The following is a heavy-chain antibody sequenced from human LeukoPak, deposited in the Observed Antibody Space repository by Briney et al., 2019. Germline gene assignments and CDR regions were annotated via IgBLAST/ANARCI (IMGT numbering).Heavy chain of an antibody. CDR3: ARYPQTTYYYDSSGYPIDY. CDR1: GCTFTGYY. Sequence: GASVKVSCKASGCTFTGYYMHWVRQAPGQGLEWMGWINPNSGGTNYAQKFQGRVTMTRDASISTAYMELSRLRSDDTAVYYRARYPQTTYYYDSSGYPIDYWGQGTLVTVSS. V-gene: IGHV1-2*02. D-gene: IGHD3-22*01. CDR2: INPNSGGT. J-gene: IGHJ4*02.